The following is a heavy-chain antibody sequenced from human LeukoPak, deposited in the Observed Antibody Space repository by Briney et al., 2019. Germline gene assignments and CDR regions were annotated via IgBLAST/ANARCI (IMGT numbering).Heavy chain of an antibody. CDR2: IYNSGNT. J-gene: IGHJ4*02. CDR3: ARGTFDSSGYYLFDY. D-gene: IGHD3-22*01. CDR1: GGSISTNY. V-gene: IGHV4-4*07. Sequence: SETMSLTWTVAGGSISTNYGGWIRQPAGKVLEWIGRIYNSGNTNYSRSLESRVTMSADTSKNQFSLKLSSVTAADTAVYYCARGTFDSSGYYLFDYWGQGTLVTVSS.